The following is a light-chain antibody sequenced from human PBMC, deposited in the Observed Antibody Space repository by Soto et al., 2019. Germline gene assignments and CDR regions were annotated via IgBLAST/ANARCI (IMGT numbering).Light chain of an antibody. Sequence: ENVLTQSPGTLSLSPGETATLSCRASQSFSSAYFGWYQQKPGRAPRLLIYGASNRATGIPDRFSGSGSGTDFTLTISRLEPEDFAVYYCQQYHMAPITFGQGTRLEIK. J-gene: IGKJ5*01. CDR2: GAS. CDR3: QQYHMAPIT. V-gene: IGKV3-20*01. CDR1: QSFSSAY.